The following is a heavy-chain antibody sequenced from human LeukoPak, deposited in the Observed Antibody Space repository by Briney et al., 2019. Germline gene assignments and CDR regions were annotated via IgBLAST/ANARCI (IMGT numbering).Heavy chain of an antibody. V-gene: IGHV5-51*01. J-gene: IGHJ4*02. CDR3: ATLRDGYHLYDY. D-gene: IGHD5-24*01. CDR1: GNNFRKHW. Sequence: GESLNISCKSSGNNFRKHWIAWVRQMPGKGLELMGYIYPGDSDTRYSPSFQGHVTISADTSISTAYLQWSSVKASDTAMYYCATLRDGYHLYDYWGQGALVTVSS. CDR2: IYPGDSDT.